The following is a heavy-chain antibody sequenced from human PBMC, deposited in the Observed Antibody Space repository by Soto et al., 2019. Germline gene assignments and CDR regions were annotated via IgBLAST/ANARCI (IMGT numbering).Heavy chain of an antibody. CDR1: GGSISSYY. J-gene: IGHJ4*02. V-gene: IGHV4-59*01. Sequence: SETLSLTCTVSGGSISSYYWSWIRQPPGKGLEWIGYIYYSGSTNYNPSLKSRVTISVDTSKNQFSLKLSSVTAADTAVYYCARGKRYFDYWGQGTLVTVSS. CDR2: IYYSGST. D-gene: IGHD3-9*01. CDR3: ARGKRYFDY.